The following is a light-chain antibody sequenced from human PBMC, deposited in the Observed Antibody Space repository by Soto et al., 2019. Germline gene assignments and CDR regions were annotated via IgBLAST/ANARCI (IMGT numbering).Light chain of an antibody. V-gene: IGKV2-28*01. J-gene: IGKJ4*01. CDR3: QEYNNWHPVT. CDR1: QRLLHSNGYNY. CDR2: GAS. Sequence: DIVITQSPLSLPFTSREPASISCRSSQRLLHSNGYNYLDWYLQKPGQSPQLLIYGASTRATGIPARFSGSGSGTEFTLTISSLQSEDFAVYYCQEYNNWHPVTFGGGTKVDIK.